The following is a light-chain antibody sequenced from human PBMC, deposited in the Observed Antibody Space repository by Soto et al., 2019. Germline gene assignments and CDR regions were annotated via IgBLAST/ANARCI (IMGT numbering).Light chain of an antibody. CDR3: CSYAGSYTPSYV. J-gene: IGLJ1*01. CDR1: SSDVGGYNY. Sequence: LTQPRSVSWSPGQSVTISCTGTSSDVGGYNYVSWYQQHPGKAPKLMIYDVSKRPSGVPDRFSGSKSGNTASLTISGLQAEDEADYYCCSYAGSYTPSYVFGTGTKVTVL. CDR2: DVS. V-gene: IGLV2-11*01.